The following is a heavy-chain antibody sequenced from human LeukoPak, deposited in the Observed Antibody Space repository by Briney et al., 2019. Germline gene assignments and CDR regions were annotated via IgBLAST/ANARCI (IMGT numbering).Heavy chain of an antibody. Sequence: ASVKVSCKTSGYTFTSYGISWVRQAPGQGLEWMGWIVTYNGNTNYAQKFQGRVTLSTDTSTNTAYMELRGLRSDDTAVYYCAKTTVTSEEYYYYMDVWGQGTLVTVSS. CDR3: AKTTVTSEEYYYYMDV. D-gene: IGHD4-17*01. V-gene: IGHV1-18*01. CDR2: IVTYNGNT. J-gene: IGHJ6*03. CDR1: GYTFTSYG.